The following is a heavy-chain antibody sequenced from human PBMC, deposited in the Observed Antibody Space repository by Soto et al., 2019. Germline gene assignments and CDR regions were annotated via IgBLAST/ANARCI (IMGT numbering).Heavy chain of an antibody. CDR1: GGTFSSYA. D-gene: IGHD5-12*01. V-gene: IGHV1-3*01. J-gene: IGHJ3*02. CDR2: INAGNGNT. Sequence: ASVKVSCKASGGTFSSYAISWVRQAPGQRLEWMGWINAGNGNTKYSQKFQGRVTITRDTSASTAYMELSSLRSEDTAVYYCAREYREDAFDIWGQGTMVTVSS. CDR3: AREYREDAFDI.